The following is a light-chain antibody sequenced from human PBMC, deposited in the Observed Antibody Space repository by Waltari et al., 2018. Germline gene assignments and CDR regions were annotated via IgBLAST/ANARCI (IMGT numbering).Light chain of an antibody. Sequence: DIQMTQSPSTLSASVGDRVTITCRASQSISSWLAWYQQKPGKAPKLLIDMASSLESGVPSRFSGSGSGTEFSLTISSLQPDDSATYYCQQYNNYWTFGQGTKVEIK. CDR2: MAS. CDR3: QQYNNYWT. V-gene: IGKV1-5*03. J-gene: IGKJ1*01. CDR1: QSISSW.